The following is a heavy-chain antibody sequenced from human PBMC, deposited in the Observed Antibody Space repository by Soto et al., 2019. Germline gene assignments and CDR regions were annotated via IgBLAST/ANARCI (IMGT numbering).Heavy chain of an antibody. CDR1: GGSISSGGYY. J-gene: IGHJ4*02. Sequence: SETLSLTCTVSGGSISSGGYYWSWIRQHPGKGLEWIGYIYYSGSTYYNPSLKSRVTISVDTSKNQFSLKLSSVTAADTAVYYCARTYYYDSSGYRTDHYCDYWGQGTLVTVSS. CDR2: IYYSGST. V-gene: IGHV4-31*03. D-gene: IGHD3-22*01. CDR3: ARTYYYDSSGYRTDHYCDY.